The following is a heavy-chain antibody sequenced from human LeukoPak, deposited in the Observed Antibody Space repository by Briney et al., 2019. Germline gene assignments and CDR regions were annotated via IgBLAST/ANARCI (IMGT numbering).Heavy chain of an antibody. J-gene: IGHJ2*01. CDR1: GGSITTYQ. CDR2: IYTSGNT. V-gene: IGHV4-4*07. Sequence: ASETLSLTCTVPGGSITTYQWTWIRQPAGKGLEWIGLIYTSGNTNCNPSLKSRVTMSVDTSKNQFFLKLSSVTAADTAVYYCARDQHSSGWYGYFDLWGRGTLVTVSS. CDR3: ARDQHSSGWYGYFDL. D-gene: IGHD6-19*01.